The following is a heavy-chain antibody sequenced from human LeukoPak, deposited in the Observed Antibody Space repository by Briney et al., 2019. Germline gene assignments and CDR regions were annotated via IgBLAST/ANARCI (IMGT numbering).Heavy chain of an antibody. Sequence: PGGSLRLPCAASGFTFSDHYMSWIRQAPGKGLEWVSYISSSSSYTNYADSVKGRFTISRDNAKNSLYLQMNSLRAEDTAVYYCARGGIVATIRDFDYWGQGTLVTVSS. CDR3: ARGGIVATIRDFDY. V-gene: IGHV3-11*06. J-gene: IGHJ4*02. CDR2: ISSSSSYT. CDR1: GFTFSDHY. D-gene: IGHD5-12*01.